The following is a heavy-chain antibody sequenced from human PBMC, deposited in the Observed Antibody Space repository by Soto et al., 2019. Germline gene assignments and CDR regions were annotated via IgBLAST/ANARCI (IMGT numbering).Heavy chain of an antibody. CDR1: GFTFSSYA. J-gene: IGHJ4*02. CDR3: ARGDTDGPSDY. Sequence: GGSLRLSCAASGFTFSSYAMHWVRQAPGKGLEWVAVISYDGSNKYYADSVKGRFTISRDNSKNTLYLQMNSLRAEDTAVYYCARGDTDGPSDYWGQGTLVTVSS. CDR2: ISYDGSNK. D-gene: IGHD5-18*01. V-gene: IGHV3-30-3*01.